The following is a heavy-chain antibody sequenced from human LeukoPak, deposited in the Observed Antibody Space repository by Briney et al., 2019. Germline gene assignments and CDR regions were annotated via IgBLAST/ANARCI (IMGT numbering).Heavy chain of an antibody. CDR3: ARVDYYDSSGPNFDY. D-gene: IGHD3-22*01. CDR1: GGTFSSYA. J-gene: IGHJ4*02. CDR2: IIPIFGTA. Sequence: GASVKVSCKASGGTFSSYAISWVRQAPGQGLEWMGGIIPIFGTANYAQKFQGRVTITADESTSTAYMELSSLRSEDTAVYYCARVDYYDSSGPNFDYWDQGTLVTVSS. V-gene: IGHV1-69*13.